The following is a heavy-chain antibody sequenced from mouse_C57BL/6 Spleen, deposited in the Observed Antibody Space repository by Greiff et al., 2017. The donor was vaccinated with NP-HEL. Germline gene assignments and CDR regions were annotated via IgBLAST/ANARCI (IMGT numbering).Heavy chain of an antibody. D-gene: IGHD2-3*01. V-gene: IGHV14-4*01. CDR2: IDPENGDT. J-gene: IGHJ3*01. Sequence: EVQLQQSGAELVRPGASVKLSCTASGFNIKDDYMHWVKQRPEQGLEWIGWIDPENGDTEYASKFQGKATITADTSSNTAYLQLSSLTSEDTAVYYWTTGDGPGWFAYWGQGTLVTVSA. CDR3: TTGDGPGWFAY. CDR1: GFNIKDDY.